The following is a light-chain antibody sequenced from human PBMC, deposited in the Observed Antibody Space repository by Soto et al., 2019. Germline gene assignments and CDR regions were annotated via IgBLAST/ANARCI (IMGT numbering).Light chain of an antibody. Sequence: QSVLTQPASVSGSPGQSITISCTGTSSDIGGHDDVSWYQQHPGKVPKLLLYGVTDRPSGVSDRFSGSKSGNVASLTISGLQAEDEADYYCCSYTSDLTPYFFGTGTKLTVL. J-gene: IGLJ1*01. V-gene: IGLV2-14*03. CDR1: SSDIGGHDD. CDR2: GVT. CDR3: CSYTSDLTPYF.